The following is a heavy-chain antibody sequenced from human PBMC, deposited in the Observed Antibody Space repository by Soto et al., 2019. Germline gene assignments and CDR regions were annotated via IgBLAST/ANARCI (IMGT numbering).Heavy chain of an antibody. V-gene: IGHV4-31*03. D-gene: IGHD2-8*01. J-gene: IGHJ5*02. Sequence: SETLSLTCTVSGGSISSGGYYWSWIRQHPGKGLEWIGYIYYSGSTYYNPSLKSRVTISVDTSKNQFSLKLSSVTAADTAVYNCARDKVEGADGVTWFDPWGQGTLVTVSS. CDR3: ARDKVEGADGVTWFDP. CDR1: GGSISSGGYY. CDR2: IYYSGST.